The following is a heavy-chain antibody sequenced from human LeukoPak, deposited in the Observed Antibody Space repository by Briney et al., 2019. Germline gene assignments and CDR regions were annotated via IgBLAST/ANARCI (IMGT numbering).Heavy chain of an antibody. D-gene: IGHD3-16*02. CDR3: ARGGLITFGGVIVSFYY. V-gene: IGHV4-34*01. Sequence: SETLSLTCAVYGGSFSGYYWSWIRQPPGKGLEWIGEINHSGSTNYHPSLKSRVTISVDTSKNQFSLKLSSVTAADTAVYYCARGGLITFGGVIVSFYYWGQGTLVTVSS. CDR1: GGSFSGYY. CDR2: INHSGST. J-gene: IGHJ4*02.